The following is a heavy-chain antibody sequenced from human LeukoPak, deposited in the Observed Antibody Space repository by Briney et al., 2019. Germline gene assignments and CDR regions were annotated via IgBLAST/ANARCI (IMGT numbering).Heavy chain of an antibody. Sequence: SETLSLICTVSGGSISSGSYYRSWIRQPAGKGLEWIGRIYTSGSTNYNPSLKSRVTISVDTSKNQFSLKLSSVTAADTAVYYCARDFFSCSGGSCYPMLGWFDHWGQGTLVTVSS. J-gene: IGHJ5*02. CDR2: IYTSGST. CDR3: ARDFFSCSGGSCYPMLGWFDH. V-gene: IGHV4-61*02. CDR1: GGSISSGSYY. D-gene: IGHD2-15*01.